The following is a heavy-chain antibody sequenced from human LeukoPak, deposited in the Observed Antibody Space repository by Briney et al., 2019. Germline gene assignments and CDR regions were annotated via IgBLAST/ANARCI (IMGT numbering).Heavy chain of an antibody. Sequence: AGGSLRVSGAASGFTFRNYDMHWVRQAPGKGLEWVAVISYDGRNKYYADSVKGPLTISRDNSRNTLYLQMNSLTVEDTAVYYCARDRGAPGSWGHRDLVTVSS. CDR1: GFTFRNYD. CDR3: ARDRGAPGS. CDR2: ISYDGRNK. V-gene: IGHV3-30*04. D-gene: IGHD1-26*01. J-gene: IGHJ5*01.